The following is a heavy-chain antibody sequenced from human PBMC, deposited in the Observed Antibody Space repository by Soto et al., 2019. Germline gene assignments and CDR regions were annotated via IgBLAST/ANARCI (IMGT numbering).Heavy chain of an antibody. D-gene: IGHD3-16*01. V-gene: IGHV1-3*01. CDR1: GYTFTRYA. CDR2: INAGNGNT. Sequence: ASVKVSCKASGYTFTRYAMHWVRQAPGQRLEWMGWINAGNGNTKYSQKFQGRVIITRDTSASTAYMGLSSLRSEDTAVYYCARGEFLSYDDYWGQGTLVTVSS. J-gene: IGHJ4*02. CDR3: ARGEFLSYDDY.